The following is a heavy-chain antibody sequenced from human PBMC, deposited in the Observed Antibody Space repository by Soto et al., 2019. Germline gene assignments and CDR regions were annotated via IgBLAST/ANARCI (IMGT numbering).Heavy chain of an antibody. CDR3: ARGLAAAGTVKFYFDY. D-gene: IGHD6-13*01. CDR2: INHSGST. CDR1: GGSFSGYY. V-gene: IGHV4-34*01. Sequence: SGTLALTCAVYGGSFSGYYWSWIRQPPGKGLEWIGEINHSGSTNYNPSLKSRVTISVDTSKNQFSLKLSSVTAADTAVYYCARGLAAAGTVKFYFDYRGQGTLVTVSS. J-gene: IGHJ4*02.